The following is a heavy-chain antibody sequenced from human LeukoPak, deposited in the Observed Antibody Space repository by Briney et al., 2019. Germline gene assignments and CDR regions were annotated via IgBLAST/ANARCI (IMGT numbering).Heavy chain of an antibody. CDR3: AGLVGRYSSGLYYYYFDY. CDR1: GDSINSFDL. D-gene: IGHD3-22*01. Sequence: SETLSLTCTVSGDSINSFDLWSWVRQPPGRGLEWIGEMYLSGTTHSNPSVKSRVTISIDKSKNQFFLNLSSVTAADTAVYYCAGLVGRYSSGLYYYYFDYWGQGTLVTVSS. V-gene: IGHV4-4*02. J-gene: IGHJ4*02. CDR2: MYLSGTT.